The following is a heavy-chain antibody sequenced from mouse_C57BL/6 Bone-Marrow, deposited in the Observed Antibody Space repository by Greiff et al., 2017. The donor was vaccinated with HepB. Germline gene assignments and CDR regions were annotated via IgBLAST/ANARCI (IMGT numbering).Heavy chain of an antibody. Sequence: DVKLQESGPELVKPGASVKIPCKASGYTFTDYNMDWVKQSHGKSLEWIGDINPNNGGTIYNQKFKGKATLTVDKSSSTAYMELRSLTSEDTAVYYCARNDFPFDYWGQGTTLTVSS. J-gene: IGHJ2*01. D-gene: IGHD2-12*01. CDR3: ARNDFPFDY. V-gene: IGHV1-18*01. CDR1: GYTFTDYN. CDR2: INPNNGGT.